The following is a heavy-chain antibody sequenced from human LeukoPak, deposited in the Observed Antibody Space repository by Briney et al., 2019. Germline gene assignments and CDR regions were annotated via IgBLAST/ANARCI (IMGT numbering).Heavy chain of an antibody. D-gene: IGHD3-9*01. J-gene: IGHJ6*02. CDR2: INHSGST. CDR1: GGSFRGYY. Sequence: SETLSLTCAVYGGSFRGYYWSWLRQPPGKGLEWIGEINHSGSTNYNPSLKSRVTIPVDTSKNQFSLKLSSVTAADTAVYYCARDPRYFDWLEKNYYYYGMDVWGQGTTVTVSS. V-gene: IGHV4-34*01. CDR3: ARDPRYFDWLEKNYYYYGMDV.